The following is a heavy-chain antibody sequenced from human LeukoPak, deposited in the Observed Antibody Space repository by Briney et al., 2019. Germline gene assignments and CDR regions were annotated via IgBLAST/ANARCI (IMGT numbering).Heavy chain of an antibody. D-gene: IGHD5-18*01. V-gene: IGHV3-64*01. CDR2: ISSNGGST. Sequence: GGSLRLSCAASGFTFSSYAMHWVRQAPGKGLEYVSAISSNGGSTYYANSVKGRFTISRDNSENTLYLQMGSLRAEDMAVYYCARESVDTAMAYDYWGQGTLVTVSS. CDR1: GFTFSSYA. CDR3: ARESVDTAMAYDY. J-gene: IGHJ4*02.